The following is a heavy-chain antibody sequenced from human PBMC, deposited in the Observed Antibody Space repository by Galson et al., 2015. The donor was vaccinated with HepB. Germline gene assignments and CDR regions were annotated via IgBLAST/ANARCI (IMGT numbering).Heavy chain of an antibody. J-gene: IGHJ6*02. CDR2: ISSSSSYT. CDR1: GFTFSDYY. CDR3: ARGYYGMDV. D-gene: IGHD1-14*01. V-gene: IGHV3-11*05. Sequence: SLRLSCAASGFTFSDYYMSWIRQAPGKGLEWILYISSSSSYTNYADSVKGRFTISRDNAKNSLYLQMNSLRAEDTALYYCARGYYGMDVWGQGTTVTVSS.